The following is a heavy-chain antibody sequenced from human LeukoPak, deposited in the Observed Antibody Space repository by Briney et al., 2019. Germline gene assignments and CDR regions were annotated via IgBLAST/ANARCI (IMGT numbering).Heavy chain of an antibody. CDR3: ARAPGGGFDP. J-gene: IGHJ5*02. Sequence: SQTLSLTCAVSGGSISSGGYSWSWIRQPPGKGLEWIGYIYHSGSTYYNPSLKSRVTISVGRSKNQFSLKLSSVTAADTAVYYCARAPGGGFDPWGQGTLVTVSS. CDR1: GGSISSGGYS. CDR2: IYHSGST. D-gene: IGHD3-10*01. V-gene: IGHV4-30-2*01.